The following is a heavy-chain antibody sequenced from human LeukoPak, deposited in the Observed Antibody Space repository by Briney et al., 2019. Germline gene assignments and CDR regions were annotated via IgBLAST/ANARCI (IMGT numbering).Heavy chain of an antibody. Sequence: GGSQRLSCAASGFTFSSYAMHWVRQAPGKGLEWVAVISYDGSNKYYADSVKGRFTISRDNSKNTLYLQMNSLRAEDTAVYYCARAGSHSNYFDYWGQGTLVTVSS. J-gene: IGHJ4*02. D-gene: IGHD2-21*01. CDR1: GFTFSSYA. CDR3: ARAGSHSNYFDY. V-gene: IGHV3-30-3*01. CDR2: ISYDGSNK.